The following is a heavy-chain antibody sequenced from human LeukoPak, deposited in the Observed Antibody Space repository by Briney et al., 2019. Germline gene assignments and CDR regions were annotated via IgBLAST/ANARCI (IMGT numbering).Heavy chain of an antibody. Sequence: GGALRLSFVATLFTFIGSFRHEVRQAGWRGGDGVGRIRSKSNSYATVYAASVKGRFTISRDDSKNTAYLQMNSLKTEDTAVYCCTTGTHFDYWGQGTLVTVSS. CDR2: IRSKSNSYAT. J-gene: IGHJ4*02. D-gene: IGHD1-1*01. V-gene: IGHV3-73*01. CDR1: LFTFIGSF. CDR3: TTGTHFDY.